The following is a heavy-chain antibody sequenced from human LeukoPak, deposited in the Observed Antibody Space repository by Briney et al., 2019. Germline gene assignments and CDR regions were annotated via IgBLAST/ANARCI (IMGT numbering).Heavy chain of an antibody. CDR3: ARHTYNNGWWGGDY. Sequence: GESLKISCKGSGYSFTTYWIGWVGQMPGKGLEWMGIIYPGDFDTRYSPSFQGQFTISAAKSISTAYLQWSSLKASDTAMYYCARHTYNNGWWGGDYWGQGTLVTVSS. D-gene: IGHD6-19*01. V-gene: IGHV5-51*01. CDR1: GYSFTTYW. CDR2: IYPGDFDT. J-gene: IGHJ4*02.